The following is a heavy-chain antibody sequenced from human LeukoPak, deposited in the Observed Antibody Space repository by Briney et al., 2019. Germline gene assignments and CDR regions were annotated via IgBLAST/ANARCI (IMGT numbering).Heavy chain of an antibody. CDR1: GFTFSSND. Sequence: PGGSLRLSCAASGFTFSSNDMHWVRQATGKGLEWVSTIVTVGDTYYPGSVRGRFTISRENAKNSLYLQMNILKAGDTAVYYCARGGPGYYLDYWGQGTLVTVSP. J-gene: IGHJ4*02. V-gene: IGHV3-13*01. CDR2: IVTVGDT. CDR3: ARGGPGYYLDY.